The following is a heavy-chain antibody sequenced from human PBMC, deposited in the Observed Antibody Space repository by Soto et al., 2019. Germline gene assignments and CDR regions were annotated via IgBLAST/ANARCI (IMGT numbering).Heavy chain of an antibody. D-gene: IGHD5-12*01. CDR1: GFTFSDYY. CDR2: ITNSGNTI. J-gene: IGHJ4*02. V-gene: IGHV3-11*01. CDR3: ARDRGIVATNVGYYFDY. Sequence: NPVGSLRLSCAASGFTFSDYYMSWIRQAPGKGLEWVSYITNSGNTIYYADSVKGRFTISRDNAMNSLYLQMNSLRAEDTAVYYCARDRGIVATNVGYYFDYWGQGTLVTVSS.